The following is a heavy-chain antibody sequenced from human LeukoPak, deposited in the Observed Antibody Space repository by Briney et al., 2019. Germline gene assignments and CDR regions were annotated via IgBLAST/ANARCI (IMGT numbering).Heavy chain of an antibody. V-gene: IGHV1-18*01. CDR1: GYTFTSYG. J-gene: IGHJ4*02. Sequence: ASVKVSCKASGYTFTSYGISWVRQAPGQGLEWMGWISAYNGNTNYAQKLQGRVTMTTDTSTSTAYMELRSLRSDDTAVYYCARDLSHNRNYVGGDYWGQGTLVTVSS. D-gene: IGHD1-7*01. CDR3: ARDLSHNRNYVGGDY. CDR2: ISAYNGNT.